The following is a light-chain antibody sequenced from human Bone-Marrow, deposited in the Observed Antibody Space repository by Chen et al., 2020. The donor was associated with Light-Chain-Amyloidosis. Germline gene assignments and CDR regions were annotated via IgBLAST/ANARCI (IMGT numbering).Light chain of an antibody. V-gene: IGLV2-14*01. CDR3: SSYTITNTLV. Sequence: QSALTQPASVSGSPGQSITISCTGTSSDVGGDNHVSWYQQHPDKAPKLMIYEVTNRPSWVPDRVSGSKSDNTASLTISGLQTEDEADYFCSSYTITNTLVFGGGTRVTGL. CDR1: SSDVGGDNH. CDR2: EVT. J-gene: IGLJ1*01.